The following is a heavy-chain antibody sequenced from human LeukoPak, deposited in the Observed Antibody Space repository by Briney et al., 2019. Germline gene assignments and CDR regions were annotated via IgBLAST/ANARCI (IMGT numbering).Heavy chain of an antibody. Sequence: ASVKVSCKASGGTFSSYAISWVRQAPGQGLEWMGGIIPIFGTANYAQKFQGRVTITADESTSTAYMELSSLRSEDTAVYYCARGGYPYYYGSGSLDKEFDYWGQGTLVTVSS. CDR2: IIPIFGTA. V-gene: IGHV1-69*13. J-gene: IGHJ4*02. D-gene: IGHD3-10*01. CDR3: ARGGYPYYYGSGSLDKEFDY. CDR1: GGTFSSYA.